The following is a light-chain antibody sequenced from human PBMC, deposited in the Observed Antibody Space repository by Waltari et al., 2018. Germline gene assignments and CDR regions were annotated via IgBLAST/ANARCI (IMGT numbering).Light chain of an antibody. CDR3: CSFAGYGIYV. CDR1: NSNVDILHL. Sequence: QSALTQPASVSGSPGQSITISCTAVNSNVDILHLVSWYQHHPGRNPRLLIYEISQRPSGISNRFPGAKSGNTASLAIAGLQPDGEADYFCCSFAGYGIYVFGSGTQVSVL. J-gene: IGLJ1*01. V-gene: IGLV2-23*02. CDR2: EIS.